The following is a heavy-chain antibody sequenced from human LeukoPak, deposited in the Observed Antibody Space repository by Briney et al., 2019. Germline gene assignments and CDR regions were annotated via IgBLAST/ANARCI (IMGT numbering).Heavy chain of an antibody. CDR3: AKLDPTTTVVTQFGYFDL. D-gene: IGHD4-23*01. V-gene: IGHV3-23*01. J-gene: IGHJ2*01. Sequence: RGSLRLSCAASGFTFSSYARSWVRQAPGEGLEWVSAISGSGGSTYYADSVKGRFTISRDNSKNTLYLQMNSLRAEDTAVYYCAKLDPTTTVVTQFGYFDLWGRGTLVTVSS. CDR1: GFTFSSYA. CDR2: ISGSGGST.